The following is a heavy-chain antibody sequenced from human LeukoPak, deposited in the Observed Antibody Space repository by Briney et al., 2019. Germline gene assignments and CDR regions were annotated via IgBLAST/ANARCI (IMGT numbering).Heavy chain of an antibody. V-gene: IGHV3-66*01. Sequence: PGGSLRLSCAASGFTVSSNYMSWVRQAPGEGLEWVSVIYSGGSTYYADSVKGRFTISRDNSKNTLYLQMNSLRAEDTAVYYCARAVPHYDILTGYYKVNYFDYWGQGTLVTVSS. J-gene: IGHJ4*02. D-gene: IGHD3-9*01. CDR2: IYSGGST. CDR3: ARAVPHYDILTGYYKVNYFDY. CDR1: GFTVSSNY.